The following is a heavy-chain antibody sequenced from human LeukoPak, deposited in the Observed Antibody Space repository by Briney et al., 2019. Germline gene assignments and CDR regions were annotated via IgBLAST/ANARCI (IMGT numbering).Heavy chain of an antibody. J-gene: IGHJ5*02. V-gene: IGHV4-34*01. CDR3: AIIRVDTAMNWFDP. CDR2: INHSGST. Sequence: SETLSLTCAVYGGSFSGYYWSWIRQPPGKGLEWIGEINHSGSTNYNPSLKSRVTISVDTSKNLFSLKLSSVTAADTAVYYCAIIRVDTAMNWFDPWGQGTLVTVSS. CDR1: GGSFSGYY. D-gene: IGHD5-18*01.